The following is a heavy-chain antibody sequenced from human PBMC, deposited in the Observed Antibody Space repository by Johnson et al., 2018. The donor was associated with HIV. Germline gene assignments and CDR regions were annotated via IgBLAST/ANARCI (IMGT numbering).Heavy chain of an antibody. V-gene: IGHV3-30*02. CDR3: ARAERSSSGVDAFDI. CDR1: GLTFSNYD. CDR2: IQYDGKNK. Sequence: QVQLVESGGGVVQPGRSLRLSCTASGLTFSNYDMHWVRQSPGRWLEEVAFIQYDGKNKYYADSVKGRFTISRDNSKNTLYLQMNSLRAEDTAVYYCARAERSSSGVDAFDIWGQGTMVTVSS. J-gene: IGHJ3*02. D-gene: IGHD6-6*01.